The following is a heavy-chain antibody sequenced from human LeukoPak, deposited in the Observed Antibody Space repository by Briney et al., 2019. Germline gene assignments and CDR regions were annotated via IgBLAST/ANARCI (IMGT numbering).Heavy chain of an antibody. CDR3: ARDRQYYYGSGVFDY. Sequence: GRSLRLSCAASGFTFSSYAMHWVRQAPGKGLEWVAVISYDGSNKYYADSVKGRFTISRDNSKNTLYLQMNSLRAEDTAVYYCARDRQYYYGSGVFDYWGQGTLVTVSP. J-gene: IGHJ4*02. V-gene: IGHV3-30-3*01. D-gene: IGHD3-10*01. CDR2: ISYDGSNK. CDR1: GFTFSSYA.